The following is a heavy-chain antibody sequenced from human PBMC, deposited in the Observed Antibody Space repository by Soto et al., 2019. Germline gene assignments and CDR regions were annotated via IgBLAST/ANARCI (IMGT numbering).Heavy chain of an antibody. V-gene: IGHV4-39*01. Sequence: QLQLQESGPGLMKPSETLSLTCTVSGGSISSSNYYWGWIRQPPGKGLEWIGSIYYSGNTYYNPSPKSRVTMSVDSSKNQFSLKLSSVTAADTAVYYCARLGGYCSTTGCYGYYAMDVWGQGTTVTVSS. CDR2: IYYSGNT. D-gene: IGHD2-2*01. CDR3: ARLGGYCSTTGCYGYYAMDV. CDR1: GGSISSSNYY. J-gene: IGHJ6*02.